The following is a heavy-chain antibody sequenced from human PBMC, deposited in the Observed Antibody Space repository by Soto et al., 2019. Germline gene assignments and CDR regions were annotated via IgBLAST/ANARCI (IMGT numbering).Heavy chain of an antibody. CDR3: ARPKTIGAAAGKGWFDP. Sequence: YYTGSTYYSPSLKGRLTISVDPSKNQFSLKLTYVTAADTAMYYCARPKTIGAAAGKGWFDPWDQGTLVTVSS. D-gene: IGHD6-13*01. J-gene: IGHJ5*02. CDR2: YYTGST. V-gene: IGHV4-39*01.